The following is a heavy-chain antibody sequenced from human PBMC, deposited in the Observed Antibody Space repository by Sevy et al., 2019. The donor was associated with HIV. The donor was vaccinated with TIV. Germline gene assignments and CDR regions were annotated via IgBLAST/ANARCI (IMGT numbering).Heavy chain of an antibody. CDR3: ARKPPNYDHVWGSYRLKGYFDY. D-gene: IGHD3-16*02. CDR2: INHSGST. J-gene: IGHJ4*02. CDR1: GGSFSGYY. V-gene: IGHV4-34*01. Sequence: SESLSLTCAVYGGSFSGYYWSWIRQPPGKGLEWIGEINHSGSTNYNPSLKSRVTIPVDTSKNQFSLKLSSVTAADTAVYYCARKPPNYDHVWGSYRLKGYFDYWGQGTLVTVSS.